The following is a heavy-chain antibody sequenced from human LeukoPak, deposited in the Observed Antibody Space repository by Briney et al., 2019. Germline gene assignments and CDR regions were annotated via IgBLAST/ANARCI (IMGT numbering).Heavy chain of an antibody. CDR2: IRSSSNNI. V-gene: IGHV3-48*01. CDR1: GFTFSSYC. J-gene: IGHJ4*02. Sequence: GGSLRLSCAASGFTFSSYCMSWVRQAPGKGLEWVSYIRSSSNNIYYADSVKGRFTISRDNAKNSMYLQMNSLRAEHTAVYYCARIMTTVTTVEYWGQGTLVTVSS. CDR3: ARIMTTVTTVEY. D-gene: IGHD4-17*01.